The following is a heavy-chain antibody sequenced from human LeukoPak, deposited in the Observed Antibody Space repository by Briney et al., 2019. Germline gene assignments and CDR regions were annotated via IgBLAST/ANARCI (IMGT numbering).Heavy chain of an antibody. CDR3: ARDQGAYYYGSVLDD. V-gene: IGHV3-30*02. CDR2: IRSDASKK. D-gene: IGHD3-10*01. J-gene: IGHJ4*02. Sequence: AGGSLRLSCAASGFTFSTYAMHWARQAPGKGLEWVAFIRSDASKKYYADSVKGRFAISSDNTKNTLYLQMNSLSAEDTAVYYCARDQGAYYYGSVLDDWGQGTLVTVFS. CDR1: GFTFSTYA.